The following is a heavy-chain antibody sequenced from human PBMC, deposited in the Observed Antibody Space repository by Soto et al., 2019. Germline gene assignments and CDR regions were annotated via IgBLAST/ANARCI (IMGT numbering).Heavy chain of an antibody. J-gene: IGHJ4*02. V-gene: IGHV1-18*04. CDR1: DFSFTSHG. CDR2: ISLYNGNT. Sequence: ASVKVSCTAYDFSFTSHGISWVRQAPGQGLEWMGCISLYNGNTNYAQQFQGRVTMTTDTSTSTAYMELRSLRSDDTAMYFCAIYHLELFRFDYWGQGTLVTVSS. D-gene: IGHD2-2*01. CDR3: AIYHLELFRFDY.